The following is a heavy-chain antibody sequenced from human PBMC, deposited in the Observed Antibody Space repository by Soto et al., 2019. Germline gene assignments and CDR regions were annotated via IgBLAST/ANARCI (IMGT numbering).Heavy chain of an antibody. J-gene: IGHJ6*02. CDR3: ARDGVSAMMTTVRGYYYGMDV. Sequence: GGSLRLFCAASGFTFSSYSMNWVRQAPGKGLEWVSSISSSSSYIYYADSVKGRFTISRDNAKNSLYLQMNSLRAEDTAVYYCARDGVSAMMTTVRGYYYGMDVWGPVTRVTVSS. CDR1: GFTFSSYS. CDR2: ISSSSSYI. V-gene: IGHV3-21*01. D-gene: IGHD4-4*01.